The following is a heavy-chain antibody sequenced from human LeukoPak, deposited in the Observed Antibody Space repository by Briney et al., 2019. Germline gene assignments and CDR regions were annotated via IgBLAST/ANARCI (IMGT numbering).Heavy chain of an antibody. V-gene: IGHV4-59*11. CDR1: GGSISSHY. J-gene: IGHJ4*02. CDR3: AHLHYGDYYFDY. D-gene: IGHD4-17*01. Sequence: SETLSLTCTVSGGSISSHYWSWIRQPPGKGLEWIGYIYYSGSTNYYPSLKSRVTISVDTSKNQFSLKLSSVTSADTAVYYCAHLHYGDYYFDYWGQGTLVTVSS. CDR2: IYYSGST.